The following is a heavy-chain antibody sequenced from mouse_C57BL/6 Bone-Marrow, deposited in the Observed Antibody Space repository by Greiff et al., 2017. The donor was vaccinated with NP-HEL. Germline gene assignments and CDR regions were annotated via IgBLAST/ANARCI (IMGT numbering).Heavy chain of an antibody. Sequence: VQLKESGPGLVKPSQSLSLTCSVTGYSITSGYYWNWIRQFPGNKLEWMGYISYDGSNNYNPSLKNRISITRDTSKNQFFLKLNSVTTEDTATYYCAREGRIYDGYYGAMDYWGQGTSVTVSS. CDR3: AREGRIYDGYYGAMDY. CDR1: GYSITSGYY. CDR2: ISYDGSN. V-gene: IGHV3-6*01. J-gene: IGHJ4*01. D-gene: IGHD2-3*01.